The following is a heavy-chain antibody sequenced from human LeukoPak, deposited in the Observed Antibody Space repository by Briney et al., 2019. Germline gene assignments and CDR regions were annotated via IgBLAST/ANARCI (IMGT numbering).Heavy chain of an antibody. V-gene: IGHV3-30-3*01. CDR3: ARGRTVLRYFDWLSIDY. D-gene: IGHD3-9*01. Sequence: PGGSLRLSCAASGFTFSSYAMPWVRQAPGKGLEWVAVISYDGSNKYYADSVRGRFTISRDNSKNTLYLQMNSLRAEDTAVYYCARGRTVLRYFDWLSIDYWGQGTLVTVSS. J-gene: IGHJ4*02. CDR2: ISYDGSNK. CDR1: GFTFSSYA.